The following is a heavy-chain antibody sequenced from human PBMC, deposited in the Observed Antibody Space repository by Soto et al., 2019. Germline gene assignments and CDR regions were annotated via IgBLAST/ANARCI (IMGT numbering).Heavy chain of an antibody. D-gene: IGHD5-18*01. CDR2: FSGSGDST. Sequence: EVQLLESGGGLVQPGGSLRLSCTASGFTFSSYAMTWVRQAPGRGLEWVSAFSGSGDSTYYADSVKGRFTISRDNSKNTLYVQMNSLRAEDTAVYYCAKGLGLYVDTIGDYWGQGTLVTVSS. V-gene: IGHV3-23*01. J-gene: IGHJ4*02. CDR1: GFTFSSYA. CDR3: AKGLGLYVDTIGDY.